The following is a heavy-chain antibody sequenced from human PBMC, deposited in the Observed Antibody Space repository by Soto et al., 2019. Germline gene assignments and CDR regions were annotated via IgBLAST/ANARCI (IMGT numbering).Heavy chain of an antibody. CDR1: GGSIGRYY. CDR3: ARRYGSCFDY. J-gene: IGHJ4*02. CDR2: IYYSRST. V-gene: IGHV4-59*08. Sequence: SETLSLTWPVSGGSIGRYYWRCIRQPPGKGLEWIGYIYYSRSTNYNPSLKSRVTISADTSKTKFSLKLSSVTAAATAGYYSARRYGSCFDYWGQGTLVTVSS. D-gene: IGHD5-18*01.